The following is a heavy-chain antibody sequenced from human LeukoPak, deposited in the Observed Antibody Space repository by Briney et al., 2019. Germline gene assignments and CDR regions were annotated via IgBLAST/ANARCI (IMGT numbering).Heavy chain of an antibody. CDR2: SNPNNGGT. V-gene: IGHV1-2*02. J-gene: IGHJ4*02. Sequence: ASVKVSCKASGYTFTGYYMHWVRQAPGQGLEWMGWSNPNNGGTNYAQKFQGRVTMTRDTSISTAYMELSRLRSDDTAVYYCARGLGYSSSWYVRDYWGQGTLVTVSS. CDR1: GYTFTGYY. CDR3: ARGLGYSSSWYVRDY. D-gene: IGHD6-13*01.